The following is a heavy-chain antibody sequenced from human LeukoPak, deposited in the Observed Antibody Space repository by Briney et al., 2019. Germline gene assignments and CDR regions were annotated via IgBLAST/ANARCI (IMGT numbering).Heavy chain of an antibody. CDR2: MHHSGRT. J-gene: IGHJ5*02. CDR1: GASISSTNW. D-gene: IGHD2-2*01. Sequence: VILRETLSLTCAISGASISSTNWWIWVRQPPGKGLEWIGEMHHSGRTNYNPSLKSRITISVDKSKNQVFLRLYSVAAADTALYYCARAQEGCSRASCYLEPWGQGTLVTVSS. CDR3: ARAQEGCSRASCYLEP. V-gene: IGHV4-4*03.